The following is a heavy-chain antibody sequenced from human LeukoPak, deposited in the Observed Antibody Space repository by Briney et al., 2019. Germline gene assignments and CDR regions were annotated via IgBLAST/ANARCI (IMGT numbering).Heavy chain of an antibody. D-gene: IGHD2-2*01. CDR2: ISGRGGST. V-gene: IGHV3-23*01. CDR1: GFTLSRYS. CDR3: AKDGGPNYCSSTSCYQYYFDY. Sequence: PGGTLSLSCAASGFTLSRYSMSWVRQAPGRGWEGGSAISGRGGSTYYADSVKGRFTNYRDNSKNALYLQMNSLRAEDTAVYYCAKDGGPNYCSSTSCYQYYFDYWGQGTLVTVSS. J-gene: IGHJ4*02.